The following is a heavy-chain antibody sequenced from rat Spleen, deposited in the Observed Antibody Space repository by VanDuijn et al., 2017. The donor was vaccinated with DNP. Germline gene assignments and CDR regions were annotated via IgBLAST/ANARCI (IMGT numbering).Heavy chain of an antibody. CDR2: INTVSGRI. V-gene: IGHV4-2*01. CDR3: AKGPNYGGWSDYFDY. CDR1: GFIFFVYW. Sequence: EVKLVESGGGLVQPGRSLKLSCAASGFIFFVYWMGWVRQAPGKGLEWMGEINTVSGRINYNKSRRDKFTLSRDNVQNTLYLQMYKLGSEDTAIYYVAKGPNYGGWSDYFDYWGQGVMVTVSS. J-gene: IGHJ2*01. D-gene: IGHD1-11*01.